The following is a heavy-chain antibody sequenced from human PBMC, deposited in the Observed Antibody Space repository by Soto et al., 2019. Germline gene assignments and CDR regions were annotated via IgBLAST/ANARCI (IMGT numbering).Heavy chain of an antibody. CDR1: GASISSSDW. CDR3: ARGSHYYGMDV. Sequence: SETLSLTCAVSGASISSSDWWNWVRQPPGKGLEWIGEINHSGSTNYNPSLKSRVTISVDTSKNQFSLKLSSVTAADTAVYYCARGSHYYGMDVWGQGTTVTVSS. J-gene: IGHJ6*02. V-gene: IGHV4-4*02. CDR2: INHSGST.